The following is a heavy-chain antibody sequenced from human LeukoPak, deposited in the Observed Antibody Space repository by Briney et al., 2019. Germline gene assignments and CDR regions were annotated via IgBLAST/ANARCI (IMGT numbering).Heavy chain of an antibody. CDR3: AGAHSSGWYG. J-gene: IGHJ3*01. V-gene: IGHV4-34*01. CDR1: GGSFSGYY. Sequence: SETLSLTCAVYGGSFSGYYWSWIRQPPGKGLEWIGEINHSGSTNYNPSLKSRVTISVDTSKNQFSLKLSSVTAADTAVYYWAGAHSSGWYGWGQGTMVTVSS. CDR2: INHSGST. D-gene: IGHD6-19*01.